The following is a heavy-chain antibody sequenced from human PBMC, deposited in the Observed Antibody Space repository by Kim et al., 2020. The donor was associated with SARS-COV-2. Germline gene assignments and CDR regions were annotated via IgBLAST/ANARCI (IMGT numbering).Heavy chain of an antibody. J-gene: IGHJ4*02. CDR3: ARDEYDYVWGSYRLYYFDY. CDR1: GYTFTSYA. D-gene: IGHD3-16*02. Sequence: ASVKVSCKASGYTFTSYAMNWVRQAPGQGLEWMGWINTNTGNPTYAQGFTGRFVFSLDTSVSTAYLQISSLKAEDTAVYYCARDEYDYVWGSYRLYYFDYWGQGTLVTVSS. V-gene: IGHV7-4-1*02. CDR2: INTNTGNP.